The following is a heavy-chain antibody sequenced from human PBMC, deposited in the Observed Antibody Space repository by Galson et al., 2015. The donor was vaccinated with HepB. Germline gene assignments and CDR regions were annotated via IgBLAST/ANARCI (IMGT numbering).Heavy chain of an antibody. D-gene: IGHD6-13*01. Sequence: SLRLSCAASGFTFSNAWMSWVRQAPGKGLEWVSVIYSGGSTYYADSVKGRFTISRDNSKNTLYLQMNSLRAEDTAVYYCARGGAGSLDYWGQGTLVTVSS. CDR3: ARGGAGSLDY. J-gene: IGHJ4*02. V-gene: IGHV3-66*02. CDR1: GFTFSNAW. CDR2: IYSGGST.